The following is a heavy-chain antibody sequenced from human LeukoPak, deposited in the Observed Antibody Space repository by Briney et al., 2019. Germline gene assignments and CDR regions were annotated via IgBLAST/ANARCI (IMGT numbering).Heavy chain of an antibody. Sequence: SETLSLTCAVYGGSFSGYYWSWIRQPPGKGLEWIGEINHSGSTNYNPSLKIRVTISLDTSKNHFSLELSSVTAADTAVYYCARLSLKRRFGELIRYFDLWGRGTLVTVSS. CDR3: ARLSLKRRFGELIRYFDL. CDR2: INHSGST. J-gene: IGHJ2*01. CDR1: GGSFSGYY. D-gene: IGHD3-10*01. V-gene: IGHV4-34*01.